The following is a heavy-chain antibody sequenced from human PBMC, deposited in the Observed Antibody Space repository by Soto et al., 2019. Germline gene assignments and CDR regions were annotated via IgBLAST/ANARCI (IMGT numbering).Heavy chain of an antibody. J-gene: IGHJ3*02. CDR1: GFTVSSNY. D-gene: IGHD2-21*02. Sequence: EVQLVESGGGLVQPGGSLRLSCAASGFTVSSNYMSWVRQAPGKGLEWVSVIYSGGSTYYADSVKGRFTISRDNSKNTLYLQMNSLRAEDTAVYCCAREFGRDFRDAFDIWGQGTMVTVSS. CDR2: IYSGGST. CDR3: AREFGRDFRDAFDI. V-gene: IGHV3-66*01.